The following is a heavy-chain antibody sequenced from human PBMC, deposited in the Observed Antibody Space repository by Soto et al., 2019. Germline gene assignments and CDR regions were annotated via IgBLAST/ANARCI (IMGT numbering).Heavy chain of an antibody. Sequence: PGGSLRLSCAASGFTFSSYAMSWVRQAPGKGLEWVSAISGSGGSTYYADSVKGRFTISRDNSKNTLYLQMNSLRAEDTAVYYCAKDKLPASSGSHFDYWGQGTLVTVSS. CDR3: AKDKLPASSGSHFDY. CDR2: ISGSGGST. CDR1: GFTFSSYA. V-gene: IGHV3-23*01. J-gene: IGHJ4*02. D-gene: IGHD6-19*01.